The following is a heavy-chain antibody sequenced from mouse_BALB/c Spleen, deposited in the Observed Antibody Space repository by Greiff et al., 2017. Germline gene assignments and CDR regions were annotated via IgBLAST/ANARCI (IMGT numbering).Heavy chain of an antibody. D-gene: IGHD1-1*01. V-gene: IGHV6-6*02. CDR2: IRLKSNNYAT. CDR3: TRHYYGSLAY. J-gene: IGHJ3*01. Sequence: EVKLEESGGGLVQPGGSMKLSCVASGFTFSNYWMNWVRQSPEKGLEWVAEIRLKSNNYATHYAESVKGRFTISRDDSKSSVYLQMNNLRAEDTGIYYCTRHYYGSLAYWGQGTLVTVSA. CDR1: GFTFSNYW.